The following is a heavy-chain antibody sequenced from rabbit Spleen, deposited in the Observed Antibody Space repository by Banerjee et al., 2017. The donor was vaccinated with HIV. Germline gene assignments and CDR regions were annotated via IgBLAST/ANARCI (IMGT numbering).Heavy chain of an antibody. Sequence: QEQLVESGGGLVKPEGSLTLTCKASGFSFSSSDYMCWVRQAPGKGLEWIACIYAGSPVSTAYASWAKGRFTISKTSSTKVTLQMTSLTVADTATYFCARDTGSSFSSYGMDLWGPGTLVTVS. V-gene: IGHV1S45*01. J-gene: IGHJ6*01. CDR3: ARDTGSSFSSYGMDL. D-gene: IGHD8-1*01. CDR1: GFSFSSSDY. CDR2: IYAGSPVST.